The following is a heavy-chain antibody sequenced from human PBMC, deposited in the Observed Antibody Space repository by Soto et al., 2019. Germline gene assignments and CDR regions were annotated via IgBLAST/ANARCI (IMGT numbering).Heavy chain of an antibody. V-gene: IGHV4-59*01. J-gene: IGHJ4*02. D-gene: IGHD6-19*01. CDR2: IYYSGST. CDR1: GGSISSYY. CDR3: ARASSPPYSSGWQPFDY. Sequence: ETLSLTCTVSGGSISSYYWSWIRQPPGKGLEWIGYIYYSGSTNYNPSLKSRVTISVDTSKNQFSLKLSSVTAADTAVYYCARASSPPYSSGWQPFDYWGQGTLVTVSS.